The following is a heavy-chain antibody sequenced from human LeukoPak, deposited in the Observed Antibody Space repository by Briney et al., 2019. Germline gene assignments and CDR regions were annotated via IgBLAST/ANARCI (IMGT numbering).Heavy chain of an antibody. CDR1: GFTFSGSA. V-gene: IGHV3-73*01. D-gene: IGHD3-9*01. J-gene: IGHJ6*02. CDR3: TNYYDILTGYAPTYGMDV. CDR2: IRSKANSYAT. Sequence: PGGSLRLSCAASGFTFSGSAMHWVRQASGKGLEWVGRIRSKANSYATAYAASVKGRFTISRDDSKNTAYLQMNSLKTEDTAVYYCTNYYDILTGYAPTYGMDVWGQGTTVTVSS.